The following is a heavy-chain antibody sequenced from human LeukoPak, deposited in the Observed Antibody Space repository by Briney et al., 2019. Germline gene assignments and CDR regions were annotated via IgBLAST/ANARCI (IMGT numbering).Heavy chain of an antibody. CDR1: GYTLTELP. D-gene: IGHD2-2*01. V-gene: IGHV1-24*01. Sequence: ASVKVSCKVSGYTLTELPMHWVRQAPGKGLEWMGGFDPEDGETIYAQKFQGRVTMTEDTSTDTAYMELSSLKSEDTAVYYCASGDIVVVPAARWSGSFDYWGQGTLVTVSS. CDR3: ASGDIVVVPAARWSGSFDY. CDR2: FDPEDGET. J-gene: IGHJ4*02.